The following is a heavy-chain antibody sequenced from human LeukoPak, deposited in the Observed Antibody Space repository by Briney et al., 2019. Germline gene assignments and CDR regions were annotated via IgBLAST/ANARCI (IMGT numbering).Heavy chain of an antibody. CDR3: ARRQGTTLSFDY. J-gene: IGHJ4*02. V-gene: IGHV1-18*01. Sequence: ASVKVSRKASGYTFTSYGFSWVRQAPGQGLEWMGWINAYNGNTNCAQKLQGRVTMTTDTSTSTAYMELRSLRFDDTAVYYCARRQGTTLSFDYWGQGTLVTVSS. D-gene: IGHD1-1*01. CDR2: INAYNGNT. CDR1: GYTFTSYG.